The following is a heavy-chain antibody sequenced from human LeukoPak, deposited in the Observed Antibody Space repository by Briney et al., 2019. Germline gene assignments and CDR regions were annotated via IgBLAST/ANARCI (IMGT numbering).Heavy chain of an antibody. CDR1: GGSISSYY. V-gene: IGHV4-59*01. Sequence: SETLSLTCTVSGGSISSYYWSWIRQPPGKGLEWIGYIYYSGCTNYNPSLKSRVTISVDTSKDQFSLKLSSVTAADTAVYYCATNLYYDILTGYYPDAFDIWGQGTMVTVSS. D-gene: IGHD3-9*01. CDR3: ATNLYYDILTGYYPDAFDI. J-gene: IGHJ3*02. CDR2: IYYSGCT.